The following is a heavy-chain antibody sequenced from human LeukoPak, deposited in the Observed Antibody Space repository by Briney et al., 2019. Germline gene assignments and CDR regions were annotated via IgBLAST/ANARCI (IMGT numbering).Heavy chain of an antibody. CDR1: GFIFSDHD. CDR2: ISRSGTTK. V-gene: IGHV3-11*01. D-gene: IGHD3-22*01. Sequence: PGGSLRLSCAASGFIFSDHDMDWIRQAPGKGLEWISYISRSGTTKYYADSVKGRFTISRDNADNSLYLQLSSLRAEDTAVYYCAREGRGYYGDFDYWGQGTLVTVSS. J-gene: IGHJ4*02. CDR3: AREGRGYYGDFDY.